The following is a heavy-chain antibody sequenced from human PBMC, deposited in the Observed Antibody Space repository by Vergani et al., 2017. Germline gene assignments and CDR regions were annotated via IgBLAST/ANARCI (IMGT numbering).Heavy chain of an antibody. CDR3: ARDGYCSSTSCAYYYYYYMDV. D-gene: IGHD2-2*03. CDR1: GFTFSDYY. Sequence: QVQLVESGGGLVKPGGSLRLSCAASGFTFSDYYMIWIRQAPGKGLEWVSYISSSGSTIYYADSVKGRFTISRDNAKNSLYLQMNSLRAEDTAVYYCARDGYCSSTSCAYYYYYYMDVWGKGTTVTVPS. CDR2: ISSSGSTI. V-gene: IGHV3-11*01. J-gene: IGHJ6*03.